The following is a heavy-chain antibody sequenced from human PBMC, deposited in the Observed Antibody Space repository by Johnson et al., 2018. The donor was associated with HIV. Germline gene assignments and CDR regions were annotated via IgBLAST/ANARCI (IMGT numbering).Heavy chain of an antibody. D-gene: IGHD1-26*01. CDR3: ARDKSGSYRGAFDV. CDR2: INWNGAIT. J-gene: IGHJ3*01. Sequence: MLLVESGGGVVRPGVSLRLSCAASGFTFHDYAMSWVRQAPGKVLEWVSGINWNGAITGYAGSVKGRFIISRDNAKNSLYLQMNTLRAEDTALYYCARDKSGSYRGAFDVWGQGTMVTVSS. V-gene: IGHV3-20*04. CDR1: GFTFHDYA.